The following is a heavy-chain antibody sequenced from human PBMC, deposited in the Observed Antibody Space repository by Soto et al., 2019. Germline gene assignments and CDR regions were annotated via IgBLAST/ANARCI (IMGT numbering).Heavy chain of an antibody. V-gene: IGHV4-4*02. CDR2: IYHSGST. CDR3: ATYYDILPGYTFDY. D-gene: IGHD3-9*01. CDR1: SGSISSSNW. J-gene: IGHJ4*02. Sequence: QVQLQESGPGLVKPSGTLSLTCAVSSGSISSSNWWSWVRQPPGKGLEWIGEIYHSGSTNYNPSLKSRVAISVDKSKSQFSLKLSSVTAADTAVYYCATYYDILPGYTFDYWGQGTLVTVSS.